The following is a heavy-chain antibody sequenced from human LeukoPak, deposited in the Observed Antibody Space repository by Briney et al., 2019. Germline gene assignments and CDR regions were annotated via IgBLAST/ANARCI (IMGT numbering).Heavy chain of an antibody. V-gene: IGHV3-48*04. D-gene: IGHD4-17*01. CDR1: GSTFSSHT. J-gene: IGHJ4*02. CDR2: ISNTGSVI. CDR3: ASSKMTTVTTSIRFDY. Sequence: GGSLRLSCAASGSTFSSHTMNWVRQAPGKGLEWISYISNTGSVIYYADSVKGRFTISRDNAKNSLYLQMNSLRAEDTAVYYCASSKMTTVTTSIRFDYWGQGTLVTVSS.